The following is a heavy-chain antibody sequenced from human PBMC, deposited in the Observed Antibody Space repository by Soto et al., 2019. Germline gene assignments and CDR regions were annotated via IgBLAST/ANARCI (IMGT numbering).Heavy chain of an antibody. J-gene: IGHJ2*01. V-gene: IGHV1-69*01. CDR1: GGTFSSYA. CDR2: IMPSTGTV. Sequence: QVQLVPSGAEVKKPGSSVKVSCKVSGGTFSSYAIGWVRQAPGQGLEWMGGIMPSTGTVNYAQKFQGRVTITEDASTTTGYMELSSLRSEDTAVYYCAREYSSSSQYLYFDVCGRGTLVTVSS. D-gene: IGHD6-6*01. CDR3: AREYSSSSQYLYFDV.